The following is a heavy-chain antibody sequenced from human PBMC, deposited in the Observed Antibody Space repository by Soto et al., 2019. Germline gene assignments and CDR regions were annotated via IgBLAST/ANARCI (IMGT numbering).Heavy chain of an antibody. CDR2: IYYSGST. V-gene: IGHV4-39*01. Sequence: QLQLQESGPGLVKPSETLSLTCTVSGGSISSSSYYWGWIRQPPGKGLEWIGSIYYSGSTYYNPSLKSRVTKSADTSKNQFSLKLRSVTAADTAVYYCAGWLVSLNWFDPWGQGPLVTVSS. CDR3: AGWLVSLNWFDP. D-gene: IGHD6-19*01. J-gene: IGHJ5*02. CDR1: GGSISSSSYY.